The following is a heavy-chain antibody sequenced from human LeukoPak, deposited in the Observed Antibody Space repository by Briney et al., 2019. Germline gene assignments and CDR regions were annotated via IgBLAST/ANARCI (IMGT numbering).Heavy chain of an antibody. CDR2: IYSSGTT. CDR3: TRQLGAATTSVVDY. J-gene: IGHJ4*02. Sequence: SETLSLTCTVSGVSVNSGDYYWGWIRQSPGKSLEGIGNIYSSGTTYYYPSLKSRVIISMDTSRNQFSLNLSSVTAADTAVYFCTRQLGAATTSVVDYWGQGTLVTVSS. CDR1: GVSVNSGDYY. D-gene: IGHD1-7*01. V-gene: IGHV4-39*01.